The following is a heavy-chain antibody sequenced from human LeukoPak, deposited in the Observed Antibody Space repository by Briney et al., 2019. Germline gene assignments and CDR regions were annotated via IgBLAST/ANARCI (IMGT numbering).Heavy chain of an antibody. Sequence: ASETLSLTCTVSGSSISSGGYYWSWIRQHPGKGLEWIGYIYYSGSTYYNPSLKSRVTISVDTSKNQFSLKLSSVTAADTAVYYCARGGRAAIGYWGQGTLVTVSS. CDR3: ARGGRAAIGY. CDR1: GSSISSGGYY. J-gene: IGHJ4*02. CDR2: IYYSGST. V-gene: IGHV4-31*03. D-gene: IGHD2-2*01.